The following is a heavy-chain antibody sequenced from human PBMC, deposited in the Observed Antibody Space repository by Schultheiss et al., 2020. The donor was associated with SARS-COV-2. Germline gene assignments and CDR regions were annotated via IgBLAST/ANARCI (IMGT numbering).Heavy chain of an antibody. D-gene: IGHD5-24*01. CDR2: IGWNSASI. Sequence: GGSLRLSCAASGFTFDDYAMHWVRQAPGRGLEWVSGIGWNSASIGYADSVKGRFTISRDNAKNSLYLQMNSLRAEDTALYYCARDLEMATIMDAFDIWGQGTMVTVSS. V-gene: IGHV3-9*01. J-gene: IGHJ3*02. CDR3: ARDLEMATIMDAFDI. CDR1: GFTFDDYA.